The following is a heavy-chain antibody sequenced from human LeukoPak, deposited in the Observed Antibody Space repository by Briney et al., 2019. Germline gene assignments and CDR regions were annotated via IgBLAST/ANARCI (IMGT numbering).Heavy chain of an antibody. V-gene: IGHV4-30-4*08. CDR2: IYYSGST. D-gene: IGHD2-21*01. J-gene: IGHJ4*02. Sequence: SETLSLTCIVSGGSISSGDYYWSWIRQPPGKGLEWIGYIYYSGSTYYNPSLKSRVTISVDTSKNQFSLKLSSVTAADTAVYYCARVVWRYFDYWGQGTLVTVSS. CDR1: GGSISSGDYY. CDR3: ARVVWRYFDY.